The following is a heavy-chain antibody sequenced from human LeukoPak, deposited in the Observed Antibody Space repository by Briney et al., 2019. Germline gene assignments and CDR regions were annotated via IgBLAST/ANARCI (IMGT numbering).Heavy chain of an antibody. CDR1: GFTFSISA. Sequence: PGGSLRLSCAASGFTFSISAMSWVRQAPGKGLECVSVISGTGGSTYYADSVKGRFTISRDNSKKTLYLQMNSVRAEDTAVYYCAKDRHAPGRYCSSTTCFPFDSWGQGTLVTVSS. D-gene: IGHD2-2*01. V-gene: IGHV3-23*01. CDR2: ISGTGGST. J-gene: IGHJ5*01. CDR3: AKDRHAPGRYCSSTTCFPFDS.